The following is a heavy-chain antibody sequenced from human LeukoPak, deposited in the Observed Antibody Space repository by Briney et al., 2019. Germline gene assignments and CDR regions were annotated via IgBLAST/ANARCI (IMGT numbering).Heavy chain of an antibody. D-gene: IGHD6-19*01. CDR2: IRYDGSNK. V-gene: IGHV3-30*02. CDR1: GFTFSSYG. Sequence: PGGSLRLSCAASGFTFSSYGMHWVRQAPGKGLEWVAFIRYDGSNKYYADSVKGRFTISRDNSKNTLYLQMNSLRAEDTAVYYCAKNTEAGTSRCLDYWGQGTLVTVSS. CDR3: AKNTEAGTSRCLDY. J-gene: IGHJ4*02.